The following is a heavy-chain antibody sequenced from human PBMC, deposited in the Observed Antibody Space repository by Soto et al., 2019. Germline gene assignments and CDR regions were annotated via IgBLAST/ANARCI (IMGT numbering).Heavy chain of an antibody. CDR2: ISNDGSDK. CDR3: AKVRIASAKPFYLDS. V-gene: IGHV3-30*18. Sequence: QVQLVESGGGVVQPGRSLRLSCVASGFTFNNYAFHWVRQTPGTGLVWVAVISNDGSDKYYADSVKGRFTISRDNSNNTLHLQMDSLRAEDTAVYYCAKVRIASAKPFYLDSCGQGTLVTVSS. CDR1: GFTFNNYA. J-gene: IGHJ4*02. D-gene: IGHD6-13*01.